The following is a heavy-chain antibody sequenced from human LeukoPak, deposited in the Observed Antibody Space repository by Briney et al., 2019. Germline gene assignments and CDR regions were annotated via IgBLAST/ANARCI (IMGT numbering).Heavy chain of an antibody. CDR2: IYYSGST. J-gene: IGHJ4*02. Sequence: SETLSLTCTVSGGSISSYYWSWIRQPPGKGLEWIGYIYYSGSTNYNPSLKSRVTISVDTPKNQFSLKLSSVTAADTAVYYCARGGPGLWLVPPRQYDYWGQGTLVTVSS. D-gene: IGHD6-19*01. CDR1: GGSISSYY. V-gene: IGHV4-59*01. CDR3: ARGGPGLWLVPPRQYDY.